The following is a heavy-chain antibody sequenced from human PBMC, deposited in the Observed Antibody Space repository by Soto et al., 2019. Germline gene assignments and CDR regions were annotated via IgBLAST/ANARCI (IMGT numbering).Heavy chain of an antibody. J-gene: IGHJ5*02. Sequence: QVQLVESGGGVVQPGRSLRLSCAASGFTFSSYGMHWVRQAPGKGLEWVAVIRYDGSNKYYADSVKGRFTISRDISKNTLYLQMNSLRAEDTAVYYCARDKFDNWFDPWGQGTLVTVSS. CDR2: IRYDGSNK. CDR3: ARDKFDNWFDP. CDR1: GFTFSSYG. D-gene: IGHD3-10*01. V-gene: IGHV3-33*01.